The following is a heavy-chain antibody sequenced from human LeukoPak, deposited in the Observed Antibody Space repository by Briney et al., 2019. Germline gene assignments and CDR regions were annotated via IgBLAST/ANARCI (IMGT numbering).Heavy chain of an antibody. Sequence: EASVKVSXKASGGTFSSYAISWVRQAPGQGLEWMGRIIPIFGTANYAQKFQGRVTITTDESTSTAYMELSSLRSEDTAVYYCARSRTTYYYDSSGYWDYWGQGTLVTVSS. CDR2: IIPIFGTA. J-gene: IGHJ4*02. CDR1: GGTFSSYA. D-gene: IGHD3-22*01. V-gene: IGHV1-69*05. CDR3: ARSRTTYYYDSSGYWDY.